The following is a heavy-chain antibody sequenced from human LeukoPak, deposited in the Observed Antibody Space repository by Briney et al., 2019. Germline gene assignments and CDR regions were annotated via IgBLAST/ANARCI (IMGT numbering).Heavy chain of an antibody. V-gene: IGHV3-30*02. Sequence: GGSLRLSCAASGFTFSSYGMHWVRQAPGKGLGWVAFIRYDGSNKYYADSVKGRFTISRDNSKNTLYLQMNSLRAEDTAVYYCAKVLGGYCSGGSCYEDYYYYYMDVWGKGTTVTVSS. CDR3: AKVLGGYCSGGSCYEDYYYYYMDV. CDR1: GFTFSSYG. D-gene: IGHD2-15*01. J-gene: IGHJ6*03. CDR2: IRYDGSNK.